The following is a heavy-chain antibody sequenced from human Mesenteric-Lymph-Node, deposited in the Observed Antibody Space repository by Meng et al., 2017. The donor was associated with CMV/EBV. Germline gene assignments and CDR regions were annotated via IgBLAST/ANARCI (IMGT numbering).Heavy chain of an antibody. V-gene: IGHV1-69*04. CDR3: AREGHYHGSSAYFPFDY. J-gene: IGHJ4*02. CDR1: GGAFSSYS. D-gene: IGHD3-22*01. CDR2: IIPMISVG. Sequence: SVKVSCKASGGAFSSYSISWVRLAPGRGLEWLGRIIPMISVGNYAQKFQGRVAITADKSTSTAYMELSSLRSEDTAVYYCAREGHYHGSSAYFPFDYWGQGTPVTVSS.